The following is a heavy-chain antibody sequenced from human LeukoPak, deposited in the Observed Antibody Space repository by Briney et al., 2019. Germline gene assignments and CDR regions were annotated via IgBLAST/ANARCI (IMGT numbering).Heavy chain of an antibody. Sequence: GGSLRLSCAASGFTFSSYDMHWVRQAPGKGLEWVAVISFDGSNKYYADSVKGRFTISRDNSKNTLYLQMNSLRAEDTAVYYCAKRRSRNMITFGGVENWFDPWGQGTLVIVSS. CDR1: GFTFSSYD. D-gene: IGHD3-16*01. V-gene: IGHV3-30*18. J-gene: IGHJ5*02. CDR3: AKRRSRNMITFGGVENWFDP. CDR2: ISFDGSNK.